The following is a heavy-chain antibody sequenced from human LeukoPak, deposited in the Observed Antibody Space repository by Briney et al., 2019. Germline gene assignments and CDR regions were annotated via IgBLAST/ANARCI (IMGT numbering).Heavy chain of an antibody. CDR3: ATPLKRGVRNDAFDI. CDR1: GYTFTSYY. D-gene: IGHD3-16*01. J-gene: IGHJ3*02. CDR2: INPSGGST. V-gene: IGHV1-46*03. Sequence: ASVKDSCKASGYTFTSYYMHWVRQAPGQGLEWMGIINPSGGSTSYAQKFQGRVTMTRDTSTSTVYMELSSLRSEDTAVYYCATPLKRGVRNDAFDIWGQGTMVTVSS.